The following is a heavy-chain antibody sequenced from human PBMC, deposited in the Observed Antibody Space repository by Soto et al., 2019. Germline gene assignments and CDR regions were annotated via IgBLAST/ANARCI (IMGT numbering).Heavy chain of an antibody. Sequence: EVQLLESGAGLVQPGGSLRLSCAASGFTLSSYAMTWVRQAPGKGLEWVAVISDSDNATYYADSVKGRLTISRDNSKNTLYLQLNSLRAEDTAVYYCAKGVSSSAWSASDSWGQGTLVTVSA. CDR1: GFTLSSYA. CDR2: ISDSDNAT. J-gene: IGHJ4*02. CDR3: AKGVSSSAWSASDS. D-gene: IGHD6-19*01. V-gene: IGHV3-23*01.